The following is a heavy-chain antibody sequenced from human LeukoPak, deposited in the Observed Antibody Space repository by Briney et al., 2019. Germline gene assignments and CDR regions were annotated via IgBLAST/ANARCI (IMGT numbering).Heavy chain of an antibody. Sequence: GGSLRLSCAASEFTFSNDNMNWVRQAPGKGLEWVSSISSSNNYIYYADSVKGRFTISRDNAKNSLYLQMNSLRAEDTAVYYCARRSPNYYFDYWGQGTPVTVSS. J-gene: IGHJ4*02. CDR3: ARRSPNYYFDY. V-gene: IGHV3-21*01. CDR1: EFTFSNDN. CDR2: ISSSNNYI. D-gene: IGHD1-7*01.